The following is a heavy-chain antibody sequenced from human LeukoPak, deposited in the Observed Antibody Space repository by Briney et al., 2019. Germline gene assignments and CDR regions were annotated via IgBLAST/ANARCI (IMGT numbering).Heavy chain of an antibody. D-gene: IGHD6-6*01. J-gene: IGHJ4*02. Sequence: PGESLRISCKGSGYSFTSYWISWVRQMPGKGLEWMGRIDPSDSYTKYSPSFQGQVTISADKSISTAYLQWSSLKASDTAMYYCVRQVYSSSSFDYWGQGALVTVSS. V-gene: IGHV5-10-1*04. CDR1: GYSFTSYW. CDR2: IDPSDSYT. CDR3: VRQVYSSSSFDY.